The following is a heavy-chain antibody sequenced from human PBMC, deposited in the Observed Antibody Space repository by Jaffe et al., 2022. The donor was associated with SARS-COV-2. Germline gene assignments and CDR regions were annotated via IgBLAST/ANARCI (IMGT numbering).Heavy chain of an antibody. V-gene: IGHV1-2*04. CDR1: GYTFTGYY. Sequence: QVQLVQSGAEVKKPGASVKVSCKASGYTFTGYYMHWVRQAPGQGLEWMGWINPNSGGTNYAQKFQGWVTMTRDTSISTAYMELSRLRSDDTAVYYCARDRFRWKYSSSSLDAFDIWGQGTMVTVSS. CDR2: INPNSGGT. J-gene: IGHJ3*02. D-gene: IGHD6-13*01. CDR3: ARDRFRWKYSSSSLDAFDI.